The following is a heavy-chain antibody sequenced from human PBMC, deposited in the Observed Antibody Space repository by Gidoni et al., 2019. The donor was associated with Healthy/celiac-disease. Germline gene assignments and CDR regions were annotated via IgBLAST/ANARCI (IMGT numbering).Heavy chain of an antibody. D-gene: IGHD2-2*01. CDR3: AHIPWNIVVVPAAMGVGWFDP. Sequence: QITLKESGPTLVLPTQTLTLTCTFSGFALITSGVAVGWIRQPPGKALEWLALIYWDDDKRYSPSLKSRLTITKDTSKNQVVLTMTNMYPVDTATYYCAHIPWNIVVVPAAMGVGWFDPWGQGTLVTVSS. CDR1: GFALITSGVA. V-gene: IGHV2-5*02. CDR2: IYWDDDK. J-gene: IGHJ5*02.